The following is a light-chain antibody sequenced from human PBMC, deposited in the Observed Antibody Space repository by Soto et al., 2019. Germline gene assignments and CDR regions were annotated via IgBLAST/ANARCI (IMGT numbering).Light chain of an antibody. V-gene: IGKV1-39*01. CDR1: QGISTY. CDR3: QQYDTYSWT. J-gene: IGKJ1*01. Sequence: DIQMTQSPSSLSESAGDRVTITCRASQGISTYLNWYQQKPGKAPKLLIYAASSLQSGVPSRFSGSGSGTEFTLTISSLQPDDSATYYCQQYDTYSWTFGRGTKVDIK. CDR2: AAS.